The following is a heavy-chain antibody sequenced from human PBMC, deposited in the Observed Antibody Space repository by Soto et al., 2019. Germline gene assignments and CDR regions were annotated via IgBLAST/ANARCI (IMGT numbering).Heavy chain of an antibody. V-gene: IGHV3-64*01. CDR1: GFTFSSYA. CDR3: ARDQCSGGSCHQFDY. Sequence: EVQLVESGGGLVQPGGSPRLSCAASGFTFSSYAMHWVRQAPGKGLEYVSAISSNGGSTYYANSVKGRFTISRDNSKNTLYLQMGSLRAEDMAVYYCARDQCSGGSCHQFDYWGQGTLVTVSS. J-gene: IGHJ4*02. CDR2: ISSNGGST. D-gene: IGHD2-15*01.